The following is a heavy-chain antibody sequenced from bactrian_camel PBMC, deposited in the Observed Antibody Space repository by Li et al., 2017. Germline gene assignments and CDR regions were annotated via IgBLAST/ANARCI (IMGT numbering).Heavy chain of an antibody. Sequence: HVQLVESGGGSVQSGGSLRLSCTISGITFDSSHMAWYRQAPGDECELVSALASDGTTNYADSVKGRFTISRDNAIHTCYLQMDNLKPDDSGMYYCAAVHGYTPPVVVAGTYGMDYWGKGTQVTVS. D-gene: IGHD6*01. J-gene: IGHJ7*01. CDR2: LASDGTT. V-gene: IGHV3S55*01. CDR1: GITFDSSH.